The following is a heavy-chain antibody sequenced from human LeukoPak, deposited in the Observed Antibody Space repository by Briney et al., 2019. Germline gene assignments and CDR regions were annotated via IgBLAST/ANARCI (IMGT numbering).Heavy chain of an antibody. Sequence: GESLKTSCKGSGYSFTSYWIGWVRQMPGKGLEWMGIIYPGDSDTRYSPSFQGQVTISADKSISTAYLQWSSLKASDTAMYYCARHSGKYCSGGSCYPSTFDYWGQGTLVTVSS. CDR1: GYSFTSYW. CDR2: IYPGDSDT. V-gene: IGHV5-51*01. D-gene: IGHD2-15*01. J-gene: IGHJ4*02. CDR3: ARHSGKYCSGGSCYPSTFDY.